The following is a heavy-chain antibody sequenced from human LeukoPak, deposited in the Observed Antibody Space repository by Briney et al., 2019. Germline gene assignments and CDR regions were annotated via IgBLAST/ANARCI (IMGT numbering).Heavy chain of an antibody. D-gene: IGHD3-22*01. CDR1: GLTFSSYA. CDR2: ISGSGGST. CDR3: AKDSSDYYDSSGGLY. Sequence: GGSLRLSCAASGLTFSSYAMSWVRQAPGKGLVWDSAISGSGGSTYYADSVKGRFTISRDNSKNTLYLQMNSLRAEDTAVYYCAKDSSDYYDSSGGLYWGQGTLVTVSS. J-gene: IGHJ4*02. V-gene: IGHV3-23*01.